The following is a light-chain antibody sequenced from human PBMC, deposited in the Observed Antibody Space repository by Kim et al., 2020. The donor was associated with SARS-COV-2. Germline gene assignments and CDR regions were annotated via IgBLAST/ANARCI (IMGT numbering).Light chain of an antibody. CDR3: CSYTGYYNYV. V-gene: IGLV2-11*03. Sequence: QAVTISCTRTSSEVGAYKVVSWYQQHPGQAPKLMIYDVTKRPSGVPDRFSGSKSGNTAYLIISGLQAEDEADYYCCSYTGYYNYVFGSGTKVTVL. CDR2: DVT. J-gene: IGLJ1*01. CDR1: SSEVGAYKV.